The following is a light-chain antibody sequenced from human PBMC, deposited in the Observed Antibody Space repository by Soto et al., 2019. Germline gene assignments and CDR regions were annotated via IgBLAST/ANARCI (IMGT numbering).Light chain of an antibody. V-gene: IGLV1-40*01. CDR1: SSNIGAGYD. Sequence: QSVLPQPPSVSGAPVQRVTISCTGSSSNIGAGYDVHWYQQLPGTAPKLLIYGNSNRPSGVPDRFSGSKSGTSASLAITGLQAEDEADYYCQSYDSSLSGSYVFGTGTKVTVL. CDR3: QSYDSSLSGSYV. CDR2: GNS. J-gene: IGLJ1*01.